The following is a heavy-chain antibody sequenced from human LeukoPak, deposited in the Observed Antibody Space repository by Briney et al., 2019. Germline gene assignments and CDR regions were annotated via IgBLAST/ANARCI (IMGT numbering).Heavy chain of an antibody. Sequence: GESLQISCKGIGYTFMNYWIAWIRPVPGKGLEWMGIIYPGDSDVRYNPSFRGQVTISAGKSIDTTYVQWRSLKASDTAMYYCARGTHSNSDWFDPWGQGTLVTVSS. CDR2: IYPGDSDV. D-gene: IGHD2/OR15-2a*01. CDR3: ARGTHSNSDWFDP. J-gene: IGHJ5*02. V-gene: IGHV5-51*01. CDR1: GYTFMNYW.